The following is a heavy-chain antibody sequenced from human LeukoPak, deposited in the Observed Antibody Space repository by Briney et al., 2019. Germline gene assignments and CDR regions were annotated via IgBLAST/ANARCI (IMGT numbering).Heavy chain of an antibody. Sequence: GGSLRLSCAASGFTFSSYGMHWVRQAPGKGLEWVAVISYDGSNKYYADSVKGRFTISRDNSKNTLYLQMNSLRAEDTAVYYCAKVGSYYYGSGTYYFDYWGQGTLVTVSS. CDR3: AKVGSYYYGSGTYYFDY. J-gene: IGHJ4*02. V-gene: IGHV3-30*18. D-gene: IGHD3-10*01. CDR1: GFTFSSYG. CDR2: ISYDGSNK.